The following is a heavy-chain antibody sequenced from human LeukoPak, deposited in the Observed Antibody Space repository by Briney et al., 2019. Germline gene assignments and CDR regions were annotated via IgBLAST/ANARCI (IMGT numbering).Heavy chain of an antibody. CDR1: GFTFSSYG. CDR3: AREEHDYVWGSYRYYYYYGIDV. D-gene: IGHD3-16*02. J-gene: IGHJ6*02. Sequence: AGGSLRLSCAASGFTFSSYGMHWVRQSPGRGLEWVSFISFDGSNELYADSLKGRFTISRDNSKDTLYLQMDSLRAEDTALYYCAREEHDYVWGSYRYYYYYGIDVWGQGTTVTVSS. CDR2: ISFDGSNE. V-gene: IGHV3-30*03.